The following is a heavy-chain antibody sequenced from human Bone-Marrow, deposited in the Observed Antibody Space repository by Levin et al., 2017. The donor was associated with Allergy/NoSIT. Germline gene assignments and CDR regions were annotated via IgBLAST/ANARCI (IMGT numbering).Heavy chain of an antibody. CDR2: SSSSGRTT. J-gene: IGHJ3*02. Sequence: TGGSLRLSCAASGLTFSDYYMSWIRQAPGKGLEWISYSSSSGRTTYYADSVKGRFTISRDNAKDSLYLQMNSLRAEDTAVYYCASLYNEYRIDTVDIWGQGTMVTVSS. CDR1: GLTFSDYY. D-gene: IGHD5-24*01. CDR3: ASLYNEYRIDTVDI. V-gene: IGHV3-11*01.